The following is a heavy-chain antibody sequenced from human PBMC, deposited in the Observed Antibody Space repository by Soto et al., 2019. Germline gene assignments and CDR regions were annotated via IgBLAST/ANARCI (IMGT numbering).Heavy chain of an antibody. Sequence: SETLSLTCTVSGGSISSGGYYWSWIRQHPGKGLEWIGYIYYSGSTYYSPSLKSRVTISVDTSKNQFSLKLSSVTAADTAVYYCARGISSSSPHFDYWGQGTLVTVSS. CDR1: GGSISSGGYY. CDR2: IYYSGST. CDR3: ARGISSSSPHFDY. V-gene: IGHV4-31*03. J-gene: IGHJ4*02. D-gene: IGHD6-6*01.